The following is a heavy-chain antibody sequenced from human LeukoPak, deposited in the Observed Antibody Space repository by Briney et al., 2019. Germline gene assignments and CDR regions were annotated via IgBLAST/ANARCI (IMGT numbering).Heavy chain of an antibody. V-gene: IGHV5-10-1*01. CDR3: ARRIVGATPWFDP. CDR1: GYSFTTYW. CDR2: IDPSDSYT. J-gene: IGHJ5*02. Sequence: GESLKISCKGSGYSFTTYWISWVRQMPGKGLEGMGEIDPSDSYTNYSPSFQGHVTISADKSIGTASLQWSSLKASDTAMYYCARRIVGATPWFDPWGQGTLVTVSS. D-gene: IGHD1-26*01.